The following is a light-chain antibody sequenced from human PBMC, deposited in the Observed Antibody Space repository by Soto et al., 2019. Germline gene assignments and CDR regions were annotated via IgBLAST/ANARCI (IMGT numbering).Light chain of an antibody. CDR1: QSVNSN. CDR3: QQYSKWPIT. Sequence: EMVMTRSPAILSVSPGESATLSCRASQSVNSNYLAWYQQHPGQPPRLLIYGISTRATGIPARFSGSGSGTEFSLTISSLQSEDFAVYYCQQYSKWPITFGQGTRLEI. CDR2: GIS. J-gene: IGKJ5*01. V-gene: IGKV3-15*01.